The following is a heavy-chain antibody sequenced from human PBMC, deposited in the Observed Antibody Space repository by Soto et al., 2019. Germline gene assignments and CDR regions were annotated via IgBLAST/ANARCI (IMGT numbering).Heavy chain of an antibody. Sequence: PSETLSLTCSASGASVAGGSYYWSWVRQPPGKGLEWIGYIPSRGRPFYNPSLTSRGTISADTSKNQLSLQLTSVTAADTAVYYCARDTYSVYYFGLWGQGTLFTVSS. D-gene: IGHD2-8*01. CDR1: GASVAGGSYY. V-gene: IGHV4-30-4*01. CDR2: IPSRGRP. J-gene: IGHJ5*02. CDR3: ARDTYSVYYFGL.